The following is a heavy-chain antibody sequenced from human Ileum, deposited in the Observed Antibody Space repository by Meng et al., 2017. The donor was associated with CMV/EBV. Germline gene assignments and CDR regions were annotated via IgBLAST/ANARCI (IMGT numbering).Heavy chain of an antibody. D-gene: IGHD4-11*01. CDR2: ISPGGSDK. CDR1: GFTFSTHP. V-gene: IGHV3-30-3*01. Sequence: QVQLVGSGGGVVQPGRSLRLSCAASGFTFSTHPMHWVRQAPGKGLEWVTVISPGGSDKYYADSVRGRFTFARDNSKNTLYLQMNSLRVEDSAVYYCARESLQLQGTVDYWGQGTLVTVSS. CDR3: ARESLQLQGTVDY. J-gene: IGHJ4*02.